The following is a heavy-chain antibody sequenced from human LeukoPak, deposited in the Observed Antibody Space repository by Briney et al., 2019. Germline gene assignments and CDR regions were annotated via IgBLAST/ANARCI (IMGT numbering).Heavy chain of an antibody. CDR2: ISSSGSTK. CDR3: ARGALTETTFGPYDY. Sequence: PGGSVRLSCAASGFTFSSYEMNCVRQAPGKGLEWVSYISSSGSTKYYADSLMGRFTLSRDNAKKSLYLQMNSLRAEDTAVYYCARGALTETTFGPYDYWGQGTLVTVSS. CDR1: GFTFSSYE. J-gene: IGHJ4*02. V-gene: IGHV3-48*03. D-gene: IGHD4-17*01.